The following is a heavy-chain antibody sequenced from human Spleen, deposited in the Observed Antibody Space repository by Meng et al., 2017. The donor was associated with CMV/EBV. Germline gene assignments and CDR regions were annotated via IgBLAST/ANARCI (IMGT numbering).Heavy chain of an antibody. Sequence: VSSNSAAWNWIRQSPSRGLEWLGRTYYRSKWSNDYAVSVKSRITINPDTSKNQFSLQLNSVTPEDTAVYYCARDPRWSSPVIMDYWGQGTLVTVSS. CDR1: VSSNSAA. J-gene: IGHJ4*02. CDR3: ARDPRWSSPVIMDY. D-gene: IGHD2-15*01. V-gene: IGHV6-1*01. CDR2: TYYRSKWSN.